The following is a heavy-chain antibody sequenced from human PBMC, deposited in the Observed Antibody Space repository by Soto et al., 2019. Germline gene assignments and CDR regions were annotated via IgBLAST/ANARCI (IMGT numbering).Heavy chain of an antibody. CDR1: GFTFSSYW. CDR2: IKQDGSRK. J-gene: IGHJ4*02. V-gene: IGHV3-7*01. Sequence: GGSLRLSCAASGFTFSSYWMSWVRQAPGKGREGVANIKQDGSRKYYVDSVKGRLTISRENAKNSLYLQMNSLRAEDTAVYYCAREGARTLYCSGGSCYSGDLDYWGQGTLVTVSS. CDR3: AREGARTLYCSGGSCYSGDLDY. D-gene: IGHD2-15*01.